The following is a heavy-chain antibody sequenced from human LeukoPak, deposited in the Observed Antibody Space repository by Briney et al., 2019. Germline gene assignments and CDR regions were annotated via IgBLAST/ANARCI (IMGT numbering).Heavy chain of an antibody. D-gene: IGHD2-2*01. J-gene: IGHJ3*02. CDR3: ALSAGYCSSTSCSHDAFDI. CDR1: GGTLSSYA. V-gene: IGHV1-69*13. CDR2: IIPIFGTA. Sequence: SVKVSCKASGGTLSSYAISWVRQAPGQGLEWMGGIIPIFGTANYAQKFQGRVTITADESTSTAYMELSSLRSEDTAVYYCALSAGYCSSTSCSHDAFDIWGQGTMVTVSS.